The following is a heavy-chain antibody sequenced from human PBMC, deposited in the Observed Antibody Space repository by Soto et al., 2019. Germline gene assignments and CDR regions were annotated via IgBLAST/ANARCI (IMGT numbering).Heavy chain of an antibody. CDR3: AKDLSWGQCDY. V-gene: IGHV3-74*03. CDR1: GFTFSSYW. D-gene: IGHD3-16*01. CDR2: IKSDGTAT. J-gene: IGHJ4*02. Sequence: EVQLVESGGGLVQPGGSLRLSCAASGFTFSSYWMHCVRQDPGKGLVWVSSIKSDGTATQYADSVKGRFTVYRDKAKNTLYLQMNSLRDEDTAVYYCAKDLSWGQCDYWGQGTLVTVSS.